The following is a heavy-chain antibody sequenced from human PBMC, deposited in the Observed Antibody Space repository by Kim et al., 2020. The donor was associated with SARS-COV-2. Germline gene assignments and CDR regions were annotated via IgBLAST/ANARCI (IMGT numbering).Heavy chain of an antibody. J-gene: IGHJ4*02. D-gene: IGHD2-2*01. CDR1: GYTFASYA. V-gene: IGHV1-18*01. CDR2: VSAYNGQT. CDR3: TVDCPTASCYVGH. Sequence: ASVKVSCKASGYTFASYAISWVRQAPGQGLEWMGWVSAYNGQTYYVQNLQGRVTMTTDTSTSTAYMELRSLRSDDTAVYYCTVDCPTASCYVGHWGQGTLITVSS.